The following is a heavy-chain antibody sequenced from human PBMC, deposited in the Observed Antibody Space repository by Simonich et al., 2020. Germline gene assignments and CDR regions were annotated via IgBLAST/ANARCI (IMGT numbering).Heavy chain of an antibody. J-gene: IGHJ4*02. CDR3: ATYYFDY. CDR1: GFTFSSYA. Sequence: EVQLLESGGGLVQPGGSLRLSCAASGFTFSSYAMSWVRQAPGKGRGWVAAISGSGGRTYYADSVKGRFTISRDNSKNTLYLQMNSLRAEDTAVYYCATYYFDYWGQGTLVTVSS. CDR2: ISGSGGRT. V-gene: IGHV3-23*01.